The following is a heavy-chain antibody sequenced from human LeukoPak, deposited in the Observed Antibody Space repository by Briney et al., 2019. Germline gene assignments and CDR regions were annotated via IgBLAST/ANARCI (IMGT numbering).Heavy chain of an antibody. CDR2: IHQDGSER. J-gene: IGHJ4*02. V-gene: IGHV3-7*01. CDR3: ARDKVVGATHFDY. CDR1: GFTFSNYW. Sequence: GGSLRLSRAASGFTFSNYWMSWVRQAPGMGLEWVANIHQDGSERYYVDSVKGRFTISRDNAKNSLYLQMNSLRAEDTAVYYCARDKVVGATHFDYWGQGTLVTVSS. D-gene: IGHD1-26*01.